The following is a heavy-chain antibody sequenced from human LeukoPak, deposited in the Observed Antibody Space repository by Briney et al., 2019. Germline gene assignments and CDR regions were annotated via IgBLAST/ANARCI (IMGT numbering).Heavy chain of an antibody. CDR1: GYTFTSYG. CDR2: ISAYNGNT. J-gene: IGHJ4*02. Sequence: ASVKVSCKASGYTFTSYGISWVRQAPGQGLEWMGWISAYNGNTNYAQKLQGRVTMTTDTSTSTAYMELRSLRSDDTAVYYCARARRLLWFGELFPLDYWGQGTLVTVSS. CDR3: ARARRLLWFGELFPLDY. D-gene: IGHD3-10*01. V-gene: IGHV1-18*01.